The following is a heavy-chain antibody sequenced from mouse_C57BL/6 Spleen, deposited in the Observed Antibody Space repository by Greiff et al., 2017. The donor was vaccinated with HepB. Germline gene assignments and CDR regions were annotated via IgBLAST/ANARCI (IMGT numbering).Heavy chain of an antibody. Sequence: DVKLQESGPGLVKPSQSLSLTCSVTGYSITSGYYWNWIRQFPGNKLEWMGYISYDGSNNYNPSLKNRISITRDTSKNQFFLKLNSVTTEDTATYYCASFITTVVAEDYFDYWGQGTTLTVSS. V-gene: IGHV3-6*01. CDR3: ASFITTVVAEDYFDY. CDR2: ISYDGSN. CDR1: GYSITSGYY. J-gene: IGHJ2*01. D-gene: IGHD1-1*01.